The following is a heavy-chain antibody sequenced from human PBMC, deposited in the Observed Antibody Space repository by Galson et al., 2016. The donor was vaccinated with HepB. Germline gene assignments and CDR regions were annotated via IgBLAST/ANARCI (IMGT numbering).Heavy chain of an antibody. V-gene: IGHV3-30-3*01. Sequence: SLRLSCAASGFSLTSYTMHWVRQAPGKGLDWVAFISSDGSNKDYAESVKGRFIVSRDNSKNTLNLQMNSLRLEDTAVYYCARGRGLVPDYWGQGTLAIVSS. CDR3: ARGRGLVPDY. D-gene: IGHD6-13*01. J-gene: IGHJ4*02. CDR1: GFSLTSYT. CDR2: ISSDGSNK.